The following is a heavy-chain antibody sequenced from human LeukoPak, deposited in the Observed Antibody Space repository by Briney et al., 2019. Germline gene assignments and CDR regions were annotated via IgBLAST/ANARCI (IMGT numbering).Heavy chain of an antibody. D-gene: IGHD3-22*01. J-gene: IGHJ4*02. CDR1: GFTFSSYT. V-gene: IGHV3-21*01. CDR2: ISSSRSYI. CDR3: ARESLSRDSSGSDY. Sequence: GGSLRLSCAASGFTFSSYTTNWVRQAPGKGLEWVSCISSSRSYIYYADSVKGRFTISRDNAKNSLYLQMNSLRAEDTAMYYCARESLSRDSSGSDYWGQGTLVTVSS.